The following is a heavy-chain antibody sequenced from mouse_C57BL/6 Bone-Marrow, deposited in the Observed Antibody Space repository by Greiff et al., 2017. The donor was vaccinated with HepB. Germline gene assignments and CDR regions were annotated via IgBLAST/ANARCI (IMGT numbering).Heavy chain of an antibody. J-gene: IGHJ4*01. CDR2: IDPSDSYT. CDR1: GYTFTSYW. Sequence: QVQLQQSGAELVRPGTSVKLSCKASGYTFTSYWMHWVKQRPGQGLEWIGVIDPSDSYTNYNQKFKGKATLTVDTSSSTAYMQLSSLTSEDSAVYYCARSRDGYSSYAMDYWGQGTSVTVSS. V-gene: IGHV1-59*01. D-gene: IGHD2-3*01. CDR3: ARSRDGYSSYAMDY.